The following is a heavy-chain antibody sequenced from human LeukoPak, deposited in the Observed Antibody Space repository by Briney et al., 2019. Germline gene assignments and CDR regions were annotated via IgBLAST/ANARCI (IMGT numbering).Heavy chain of an antibody. CDR2: IFPILGIA. Sequence: SVTVSCKASGGTFSSYAISWVRQAPGQGLEWMGRIFPILGIANYPQKFQGSVTITAEKSTRTDYMELSSLRSEDTAVYYCARGQTVRGRGRGKSYGMDVWGQGTTVTVSS. V-gene: IGHV1-69*04. J-gene: IGHJ6*02. D-gene: IGHD3-10*01. CDR3: ARGQTVRGRGRGKSYGMDV. CDR1: GGTFSSYA.